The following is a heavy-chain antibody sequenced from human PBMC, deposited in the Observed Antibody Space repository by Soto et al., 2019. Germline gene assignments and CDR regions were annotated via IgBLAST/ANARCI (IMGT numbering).Heavy chain of an antibody. D-gene: IGHD3-9*01. V-gene: IGHV3-23*01. CDR2: ISGSGGST. Sequence: GGSLRLSCAVSGFTFNNYAMSWVRQAPGKGLEWVSAISGSGGSTYYADSVKGRFTISRDNSKNTLYLQMNSLRAEDTAVYYCAKGSRGDILTGYSYYYYYMDVWGKGTTVTVSS. CDR1: GFTFNNYA. J-gene: IGHJ6*03. CDR3: AKGSRGDILTGYSYYYYYMDV.